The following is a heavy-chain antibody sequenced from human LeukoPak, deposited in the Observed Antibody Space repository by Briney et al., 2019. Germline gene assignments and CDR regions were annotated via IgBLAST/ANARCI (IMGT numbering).Heavy chain of an antibody. D-gene: IGHD2-2*02. Sequence: SQTLSLTCTVSGGSISSGGYYWSWIRQHPGKGLEWIGYIYYSGSTYYNPSLKSRVTISVDTSKNQFSLKLSSVTAADTAVYYCARGPFIVVVPAAIPDWGQGTLVTVSS. V-gene: IGHV4-31*03. CDR2: IYYSGST. CDR1: GGSISSGGYY. J-gene: IGHJ4*02. CDR3: ARGPFIVVVPAAIPD.